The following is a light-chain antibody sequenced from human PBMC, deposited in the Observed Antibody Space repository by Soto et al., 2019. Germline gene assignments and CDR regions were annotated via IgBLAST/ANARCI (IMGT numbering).Light chain of an antibody. Sequence: DIQMTQSPSSLSASVGDRVTITCRASQAIINYLAWYQQKPGKVPKLLIYAASTLQSGVPSRFSGSGSGTDFTLTISGLQPEDVATYYCQGYNSGPSTFGQGTRLGIK. CDR1: QAIINY. CDR2: AAS. V-gene: IGKV1-27*01. CDR3: QGYNSGPST. J-gene: IGKJ5*01.